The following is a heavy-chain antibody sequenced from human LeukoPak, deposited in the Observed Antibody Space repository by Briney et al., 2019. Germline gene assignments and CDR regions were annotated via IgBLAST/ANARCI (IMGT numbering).Heavy chain of an antibody. CDR1: GFTFSNYA. CDR3: AKGRVGMDV. J-gene: IGHJ6*02. Sequence: GGSLRLSCAASGFTFSNYAMSWVRQAPGKGLEWVSGISGSGGSTYYADSVKGRFTISRENSENTLYLQMNSLRAEDTAVYYCAKGRVGMDVWGQGTTVTVSS. V-gene: IGHV3-23*01. CDR2: ISGSGGST.